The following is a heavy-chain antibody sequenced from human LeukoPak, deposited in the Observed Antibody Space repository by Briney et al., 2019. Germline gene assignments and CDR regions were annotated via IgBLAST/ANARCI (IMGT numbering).Heavy chain of an antibody. CDR3: AREQIDTISWPFGIDY. V-gene: IGHV3-21*01. J-gene: IGHJ4*02. CDR1: GFTFSSHS. CDR2: IDGTSNYI. Sequence: PGGSLRLSCAASGFTFSSHSMNRVRQAPGKGLEWVSSIDGTSNYIYYADSVKGRFTISRDNAKNSLYLQMNSLRAEDTAVYYCAREQIDTISWPFGIDYWGQGTLVTVSS. D-gene: IGHD6-13*01.